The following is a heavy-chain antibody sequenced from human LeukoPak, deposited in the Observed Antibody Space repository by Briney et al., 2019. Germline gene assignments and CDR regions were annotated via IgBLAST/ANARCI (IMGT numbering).Heavy chain of an antibody. J-gene: IGHJ3*02. D-gene: IGHD3-22*01. CDR1: GGSISSYY. CDR2: FYYSRST. V-gene: IGHV4-59*01. CDR3: ARDGNYDSSGYPSAFDI. Sequence: SETLSLTCTVSGGSISSYYWGWIRQPPGKGLEWIGYFYYSRSTNCNPSLKSRVTISIDTSKNRFSLELSSVTAADAAVYYCARDGNYDSSGYPSAFDIWGQGTVVTVSS.